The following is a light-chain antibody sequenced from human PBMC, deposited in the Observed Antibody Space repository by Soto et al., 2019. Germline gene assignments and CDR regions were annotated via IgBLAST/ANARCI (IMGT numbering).Light chain of an antibody. V-gene: IGLV7-46*01. CDR3: LLYHSGPGV. Sequence: QAVVTQEPSLTVSPGGTVTLTCCAGTGVVTSGHYPYWFQQKPGQAPRTLIYDATNKHSWTPGRFSGSLLGGKAALTLSGAQPEDEADYYCLLYHSGPGVFGGGTKVTVL. CDR2: DAT. CDR1: TGVVTSGHY. J-gene: IGLJ3*02.